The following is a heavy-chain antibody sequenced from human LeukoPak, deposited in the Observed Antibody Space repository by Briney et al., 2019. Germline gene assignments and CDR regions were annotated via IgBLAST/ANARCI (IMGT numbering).Heavy chain of an antibody. V-gene: IGHV3-21*01. CDR1: GFTFSSYS. D-gene: IGHD3-16*02. J-gene: IGHJ3*02. Sequence: GGSLRLSCAASGFTFSSYSMNWVRQAPGKGLEWVSCISSSSSYIYYADSVKGRLTISRDNAKNSLYLQMNSLRAEDTAVYYCARNYYDYVWGSYRYREDAFDIWGQGTMVTVSS. CDR3: ARNYYDYVWGSYRYREDAFDI. CDR2: ISSSSSYI.